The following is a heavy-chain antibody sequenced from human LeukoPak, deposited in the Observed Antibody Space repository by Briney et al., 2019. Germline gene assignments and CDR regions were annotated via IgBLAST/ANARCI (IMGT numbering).Heavy chain of an antibody. CDR2: INPTGDST. Sequence: ASVRVSCKASGYTFTSYYMHWVRQAPGQGLEWMGIINPTGDSTSYAQKFQGRVTMTRDTSTSTVYMELSSLRSEDTAVYYCARGGGYSSSPVGHTPVNWYFDLWGRGTLVTVSS. J-gene: IGHJ2*01. V-gene: IGHV1-46*01. D-gene: IGHD6-6*01. CDR3: ARGGGYSSSPVGHTPVNWYFDL. CDR1: GYTFTSYY.